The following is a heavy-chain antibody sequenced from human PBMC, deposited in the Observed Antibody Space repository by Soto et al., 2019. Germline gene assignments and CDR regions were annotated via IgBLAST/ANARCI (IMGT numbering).Heavy chain of an antibody. V-gene: IGHV3-30-3*01. CDR3: ARDWGVVTAIWYFDL. CDR1: GFTFSSYA. CDR2: ISYDGSNK. Sequence: QVQLVESGGGVVQPGRSLRLSCAASGFTFSSYAMHWVRQAPGKGLEWVAVISYDGSNKYYADSVKGRFTISRDNSKNTLYLQMNSLRAEETAVYYCARDWGVVTAIWYFDLWGRGTLVTVSS. J-gene: IGHJ2*01. D-gene: IGHD2-21*02.